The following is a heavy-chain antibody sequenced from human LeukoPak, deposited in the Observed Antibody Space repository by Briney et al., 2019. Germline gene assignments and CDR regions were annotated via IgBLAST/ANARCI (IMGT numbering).Heavy chain of an antibody. V-gene: IGHV4-34*01. CDR3: ARTRIAARAPLGY. D-gene: IGHD6-6*01. CDR1: GGSFSGSY. CDR2: INHSGST. Sequence: SDTLSLTCAVYGGSFSGSYWSCIRQPPGKGMEWSGEINHSGSTNYNPSLKSRVTISVDTSKNQFSLKLISVTAADTAVYYCARTRIAARAPLGYWGQGTLVTVSS. J-gene: IGHJ4*02.